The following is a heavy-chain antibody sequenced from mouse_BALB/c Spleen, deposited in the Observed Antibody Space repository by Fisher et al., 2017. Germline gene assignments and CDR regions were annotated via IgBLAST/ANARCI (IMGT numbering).Heavy chain of an antibody. Sequence: KFKGKATITADTSSNTAYMQLNSLTSEDSAVYYCALNWFYAMDYWGQGTSVTVSS. CDR3: ALNWFYAMDY. J-gene: IGHJ4*01. D-gene: IGHD1-3*01. V-gene: IGHV14-2*02.